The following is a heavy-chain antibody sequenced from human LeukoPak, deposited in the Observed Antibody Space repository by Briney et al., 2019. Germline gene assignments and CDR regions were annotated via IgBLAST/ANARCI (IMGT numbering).Heavy chain of an antibody. CDR2: INVDGSVT. V-gene: IGHV3-74*01. CDR1: GFTFRNYW. CDR3: VRHVGFDAFDI. D-gene: IGHD6-25*01. J-gene: IGHJ3*02. Sequence: GGSLRLPCAASGFTFRNYWMDWVRQAPGKGLVWVSRINVDGSVTAYADSVKGRFAISRDNAKKTLYLQTNSLRAEDTGVYYCVRHVGFDAFDIWGQGTMVTVSS.